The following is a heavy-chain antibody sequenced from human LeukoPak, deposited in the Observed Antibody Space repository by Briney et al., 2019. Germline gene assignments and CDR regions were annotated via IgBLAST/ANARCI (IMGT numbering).Heavy chain of an antibody. CDR2: INQDGSQN. CDR1: GFSFSDYW. V-gene: IGHV3-7*01. CDR3: AREVTASSFDI. J-gene: IGHJ3*02. Sequence: GGSLRLSCAASGFSFSDYWMSWVRQAPGRGLEWVGNINQDGSQNSSVDSVKGRFTISRDNAKNSLYLQMNSLGAEDAALYYCAREVTASSFDILGQGTMVTVSS. D-gene: IGHD2-21*02.